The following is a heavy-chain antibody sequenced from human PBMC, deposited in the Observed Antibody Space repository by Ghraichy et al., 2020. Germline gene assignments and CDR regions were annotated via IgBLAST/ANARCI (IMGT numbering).Heavy chain of an antibody. CDR3: ARDWQLDSDRNGDYGVDV. J-gene: IGHJ6*02. Sequence: GGSLRLSCETSGYSFSIYSMNWVRQAPGKGLEWVSYISSTSNNIYYADSVKGRFTTSRDNAKNSLYLQMNSLVDEETAVYYCARDWQLDSDRNGDYGVDVWGQGTTVTVSS. CDR1: GYSFSIYS. D-gene: IGHD1-26*01. V-gene: IGHV3-48*02. CDR2: ISSTSNNI.